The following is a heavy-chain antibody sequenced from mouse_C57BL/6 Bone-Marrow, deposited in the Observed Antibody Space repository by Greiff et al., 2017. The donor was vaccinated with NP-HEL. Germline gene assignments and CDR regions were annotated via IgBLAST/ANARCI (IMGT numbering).Heavy chain of an antibody. CDR1: GFTFSDYG. V-gene: IGHV5-17*01. Sequence: DVKLVESGGGLVKPGGSLKLSCAASGFTFSDYGMHWVRQAPEKGLEWVAYISSGSSTIYYADTVKGRFTISRDNAKNTLFLQMTSLRSEDTDMYYCARYDYDYDDIDYWGQGTTLTVSS. J-gene: IGHJ2*01. CDR2: ISSGSSTI. D-gene: IGHD2-4*01. CDR3: ARYDYDYDDIDY.